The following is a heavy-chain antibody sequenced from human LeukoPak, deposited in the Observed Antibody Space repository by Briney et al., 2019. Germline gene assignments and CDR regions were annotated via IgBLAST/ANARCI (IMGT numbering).Heavy chain of an antibody. CDR1: GFTFSTYV. CDR2: INHDGSDI. Sequence: GGSLRLSCAVSGFTFSTYVMHWVRRAPGEGLVWVSRINHDGSDISYADSVKGRSTISRDNAKNTLYLQMNSLRADDTAIYYCVRDSNFKIDYWGQGTLVTVSS. V-gene: IGHV3-74*01. CDR3: VRDSNFKIDY. D-gene: IGHD5-24*01. J-gene: IGHJ4*02.